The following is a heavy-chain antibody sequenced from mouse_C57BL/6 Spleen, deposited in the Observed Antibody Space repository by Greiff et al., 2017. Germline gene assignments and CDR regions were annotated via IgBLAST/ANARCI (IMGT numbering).Heavy chain of an antibody. V-gene: IGHV2-6-1*01. CDR3: ARHILRPYYAMDY. CDR2: IWSDGST. Sequence: VQLQESGPGLVAPSQSLSITCTVSGFSLTSYGVHWVRQPPGKGLEWLVVIWSDGSTTYNSALKSRLSISKDNSKSQVFLKMNSLQTDDTAMYYCARHILRPYYAMDYWGQGTSVTVSS. D-gene: IGHD1-2*01. J-gene: IGHJ4*01. CDR1: GFSLTSYG.